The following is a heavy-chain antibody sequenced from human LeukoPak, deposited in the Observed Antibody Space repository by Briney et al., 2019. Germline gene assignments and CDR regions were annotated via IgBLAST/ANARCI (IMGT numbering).Heavy chain of an antibody. CDR1: GGSISSGGYY. Sequence: SETLSLTCTVSGGSISSGGYYWSWIQQPPGKGLEWIGYIYHSGSTYYNPSLKSRVTISVDKSKNQFSLKVLSVTAADTAVYFCAGDIHAYDVWGQGAMVTVSS. V-gene: IGHV4-30-2*01. CDR3: AGDIHAYDV. CDR2: IYHSGST. J-gene: IGHJ3*01.